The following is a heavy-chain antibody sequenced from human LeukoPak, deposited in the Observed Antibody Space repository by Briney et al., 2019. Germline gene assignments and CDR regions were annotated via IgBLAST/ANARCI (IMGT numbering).Heavy chain of an antibody. Sequence: GGSLRLSCAASGFTFSSYEMNWVRQAPGKGLEWVSYIDSVKGRFTISRDNAKNSLYLQMNSLRAEDTAVYYCAREFVLAAADDYWGQGTLVTVSS. CDR3: AREFVLAAADDY. J-gene: IGHJ4*02. D-gene: IGHD6-13*01. V-gene: IGHV3-48*03. CDR1: GFTFSSYE. CDR2: I.